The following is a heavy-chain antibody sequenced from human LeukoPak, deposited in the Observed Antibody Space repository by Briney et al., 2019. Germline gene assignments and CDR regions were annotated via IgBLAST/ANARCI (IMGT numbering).Heavy chain of an antibody. CDR3: ARHRYCSGGSCYRLDY. CDR1: GYSFTSYW. D-gene: IGHD2-15*01. V-gene: IGHV5-51*01. CDR2: TYPGDSDA. J-gene: IGHJ4*02. Sequence: GESLKISCKGSGYSFTSYWIGWVRQMPGKGLEWMGITYPGDSDARYSPSFQGQVTISADKSISTAYLQWSSLKASDTAMYYCARHRYCSGGSCYRLDYWGQGTLVTVSS.